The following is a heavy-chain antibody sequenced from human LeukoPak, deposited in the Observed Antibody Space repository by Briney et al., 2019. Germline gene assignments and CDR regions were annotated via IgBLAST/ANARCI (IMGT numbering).Heavy chain of an antibody. CDR3: ARGRRGDTAMVTTWYFDL. CDR2: INHSGST. V-gene: IGHV4-34*01. J-gene: IGHJ2*01. CDR1: GGSFSGYY. Sequence: SSETLSLTCAVYGGSFSGYYWSWIRQPPGKGLEWIGEINHSGSTNYNPSLTSRVTISVDTSKNQFSLKLSSVTAADTAVYYCARGRRGDTAMVTTWYFDLWGRGTLVTVSS. D-gene: IGHD5-18*01.